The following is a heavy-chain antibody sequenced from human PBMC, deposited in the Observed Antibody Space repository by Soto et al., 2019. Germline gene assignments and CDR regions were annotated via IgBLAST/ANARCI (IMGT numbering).Heavy chain of an antibody. Sequence: QVQLVQTGAAVKKPGSSVKVSCRASGGTFGNYPITWGRQAPGQGLEWMGGIIPIFGTTNYAQTFQGRVTIAADKTTSTAVMELRSLRSEDTAVYYCARELHHYHYDSGSYYTEAFDIWGPGTMVTVSS. D-gene: IGHD3-10*01. CDR3: ARELHHYHYDSGSYYTEAFDI. CDR1: GGTFGNYP. J-gene: IGHJ3*02. V-gene: IGHV1-69*06. CDR2: IIPIFGTT.